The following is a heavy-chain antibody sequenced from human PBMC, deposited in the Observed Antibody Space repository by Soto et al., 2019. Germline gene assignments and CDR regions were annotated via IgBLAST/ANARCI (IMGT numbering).Heavy chain of an antibody. CDR2: INADGTTT. J-gene: IGHJ5*02. Sequence: EVHLVESGGGLVQPGGSLRLSCAASGFTFGTYWMHWVRQAPGKGLVWVSRINADGTTTTYADSVKGRFTISRDNAKNTLYLQMNSLRAEDTAVYFCATVATHSYNWVDPWGQGTLVTISS. D-gene: IGHD3-3*02. CDR3: ATVATHSYNWVDP. V-gene: IGHV3-74*01. CDR1: GFTFGTYW.